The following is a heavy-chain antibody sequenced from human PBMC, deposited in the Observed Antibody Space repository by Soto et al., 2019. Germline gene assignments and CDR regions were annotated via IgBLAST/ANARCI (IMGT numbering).Heavy chain of an antibody. Sequence: APVKGACKTSGNSVRIYVGDWGRQAPGQRLEWMGIIYPSGGSTSYAQKFEGRVTMTRDTSTSTVYMELSSLRSEDTAVYYCARGADYYDSSGYHHHWGQGTLVTAPQ. CDR3: ARGADYYDSSGYHHH. V-gene: IGHV1-46*01. D-gene: IGHD3-22*01. CDR2: IYPSGGST. CDR1: GNSVRIYV. J-gene: IGHJ5*02.